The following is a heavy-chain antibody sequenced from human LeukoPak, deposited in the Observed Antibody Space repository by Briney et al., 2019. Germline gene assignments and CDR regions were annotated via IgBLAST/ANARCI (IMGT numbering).Heavy chain of an antibody. D-gene: IGHD5-18*01. Sequence: VSRINSDGSSTSYADSVKGRFTISRDNTKNTLYLQMNSLRAEDTAVYYCARGNGYGFDYWGQGTLVPVSS. V-gene: IGHV3-74*01. CDR3: ARGNGYGFDY. J-gene: IGHJ4*02. CDR2: INSDGSST.